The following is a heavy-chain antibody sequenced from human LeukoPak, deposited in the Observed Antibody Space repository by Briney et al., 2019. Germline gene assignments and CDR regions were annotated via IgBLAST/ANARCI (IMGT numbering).Heavy chain of an antibody. V-gene: IGHV1-69*04. CDR3: ASLTTVTVDY. CDR2: IIPILGIA. J-gene: IGHJ4*02. CDR1: GYTFTSYG. D-gene: IGHD4-17*01. Sequence: SVKVSCKASGYTFTSYGISWVRQAPGQGLEWMGRIIPILGIANYAQKFQGRVTITADKSTSTAYMELSSLRSEDTAVYYCASLTTVTVDYWGQGTLVTVSS.